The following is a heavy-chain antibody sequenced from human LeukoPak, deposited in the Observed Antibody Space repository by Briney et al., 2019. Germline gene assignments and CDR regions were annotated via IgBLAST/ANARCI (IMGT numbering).Heavy chain of an antibody. CDR1: GFTFSSYG. V-gene: IGHV3-33*01. CDR3: ARRYYDSSGYYSLIDY. J-gene: IGHJ4*02. Sequence: PGGSLRLSCAASGFTFSSYGMHWVRQAPGKGLEWVAVIWYDGSNKYYADSVKGRFTISRDNSKNTLYLQMNSLRAEDTAVYYCARRYYDSSGYYSLIDYWGQGTLVTVSS. CDR2: IWYDGSNK. D-gene: IGHD3-22*01.